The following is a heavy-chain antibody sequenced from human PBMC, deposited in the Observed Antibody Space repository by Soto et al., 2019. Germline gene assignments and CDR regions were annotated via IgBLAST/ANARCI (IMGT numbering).Heavy chain of an antibody. J-gene: IGHJ4*02. D-gene: IGHD6-6*01. CDR3: AKNWDTTFSSSSH. CDR2: ISGSGGST. CDR1: GFTFTTYA. Sequence: EVQLLESGGGLVQPGGSLRLSCAASGFTFTTYAMTWVRQAPGKGLEWVSAISGSGGSTYYADSVKGGFTISRDNSRNMLYLQTNSLRAEDTAVYYCAKNWDTTFSSSSHWGQGTLVTVSS. V-gene: IGHV3-23*01.